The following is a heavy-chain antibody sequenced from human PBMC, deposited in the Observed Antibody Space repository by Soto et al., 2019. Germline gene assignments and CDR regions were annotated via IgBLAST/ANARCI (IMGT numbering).Heavy chain of an antibody. D-gene: IGHD6-19*01. CDR3: ARSVAVPGAHIDY. Sequence: QVQLQESGPGLVKPSETLSLTCSVSGGSISGSYWSWIRQSPGKGLEWLGYVYYTGSTNYSPSLRSRVSISVDTSKNEFSLRLSSVTAAYTAVYFCARSVAVPGAHIDYWGQGTQVTVSS. CDR1: GGSISGSY. CDR2: VYYTGST. J-gene: IGHJ4*02. V-gene: IGHV4-59*01.